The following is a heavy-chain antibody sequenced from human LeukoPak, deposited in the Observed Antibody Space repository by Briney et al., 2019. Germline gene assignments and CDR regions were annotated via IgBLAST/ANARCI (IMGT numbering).Heavy chain of an antibody. CDR2: IIPIFGTA. CDR3: ARKKLMVRGVYYY. D-gene: IGHD3-10*01. CDR1: GGTFSSYA. J-gene: IGHJ4*02. V-gene: IGHV1-69*05. Sequence: SVKVSCKASGGTFSSYAISWVRQAPGQGLEWMGGIIPIFGTANYAQKFQGRVTITTDESTSTAYMELSSLRSEDTAVYYCARKKLMVRGVYYYWGQGTLVTVSS.